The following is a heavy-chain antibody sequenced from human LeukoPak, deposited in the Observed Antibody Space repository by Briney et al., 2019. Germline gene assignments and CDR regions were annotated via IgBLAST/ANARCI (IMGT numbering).Heavy chain of an antibody. CDR1: GFTFIAYA. D-gene: IGHD1-26*01. CDR2: ISYDGSNK. CDR3: ARGPGPIAGAKNPFDI. Sequence: GSLRLSCAASGFTFIAYAMHWVRQAPGKGLEWVAVISYDGSNKYYADSVKGRFTISGDKSKDTLYLQMNSLRPEDTAVYYCARGPGPIAGAKNPFDIWGQGTMVTVSS. J-gene: IGHJ3*02. V-gene: IGHV3-30*01.